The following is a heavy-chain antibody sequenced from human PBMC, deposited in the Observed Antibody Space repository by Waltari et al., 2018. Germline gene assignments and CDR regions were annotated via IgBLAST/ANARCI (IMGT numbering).Heavy chain of an antibody. J-gene: IGHJ4*02. CDR2: IIAIFGTA. D-gene: IGHD6-19*01. V-gene: IGHV1-69*13. Sequence: QVQLVQSGAEVKKPGSSVKVSCKASGGTFSSYAISWVRQAPGQGLEWMGWIIAIFGTANYAQKCQGRVTITEDESTSTAYMELSSLRSEDTAVYYCASGGKRRTSSGWWFADYWGQGTLVTVSS. CDR3: ASGGKRRTSSGWWFADY. CDR1: GGTFSSYA.